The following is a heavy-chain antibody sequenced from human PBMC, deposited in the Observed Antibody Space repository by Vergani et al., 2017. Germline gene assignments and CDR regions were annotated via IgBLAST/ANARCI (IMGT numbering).Heavy chain of an antibody. J-gene: IGHJ4*02. CDR3: ARTMLRYFDWLVDN. V-gene: IGHV4-30-4*08. CDR1: GGSISSGDYY. D-gene: IGHD3-9*01. Sequence: QVQLQESGPGLVKPSQTLSLTCTVSGGSISSGDYYWSWIRQPPGKGLEWIGYIYYSGSTHYNPSLKSRVTISVDTSKNQFSLKLRSVTAADTAVYHCARTMLRYFDWLVDNWGQGTLVTVSS. CDR2: IYYSGST.